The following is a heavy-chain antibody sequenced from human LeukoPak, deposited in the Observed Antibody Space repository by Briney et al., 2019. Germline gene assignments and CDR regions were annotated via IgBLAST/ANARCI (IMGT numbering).Heavy chain of an antibody. CDR1: GFTFSNHE. CDR3: ARDRGVTLFYYGMDV. J-gene: IGHJ6*02. Sequence: GGSLRLSCAASGFTFSNHEMNWVRQAPGKGLDWVSYISSSGGTIYYADSVKGRFTISRDNAKNSLYLQMNSLRAEDTAVYYCARDRGVTLFYYGMDVWGQGTTVTVSS. V-gene: IGHV3-48*03. CDR2: ISSSGGTI. D-gene: IGHD2-21*02.